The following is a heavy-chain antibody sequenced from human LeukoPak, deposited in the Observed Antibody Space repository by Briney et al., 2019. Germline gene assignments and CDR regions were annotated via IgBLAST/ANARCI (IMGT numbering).Heavy chain of an antibody. J-gene: IGHJ4*02. D-gene: IGHD1-26*01. V-gene: IGHV4-59*01. CDR1: GGSISSYY. CDR3: ARVLSDVSGRYYFDY. CDR2: IYYSGST. Sequence: PSETLPLTCTVSGGSISSYYWSWIRQPPGKGLEWIGYIYYSGSTNYNPSLKSRVTISVDTSKNQFSLKLSSVTAADTAVYYCARVLSDVSGRYYFDYWGQGTLVTVSS.